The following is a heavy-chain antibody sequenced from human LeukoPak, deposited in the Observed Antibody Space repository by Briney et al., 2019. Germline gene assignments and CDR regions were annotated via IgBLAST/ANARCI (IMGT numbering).Heavy chain of an antibody. Sequence: KASETLSLTCSVSGVSISGYYWTWVRQPPGKGLEWIGQIHYSGRADYNPSLKSRITMSVDTSRNQISRKLSSVTAADTAIYYCVRFGVNYDMDVWGQGTTVTVFS. CDR1: GVSISGYY. CDR2: IHYSGRA. J-gene: IGHJ6*02. V-gene: IGHV4-59*01. D-gene: IGHD3-16*01. CDR3: VRFGVNYDMDV.